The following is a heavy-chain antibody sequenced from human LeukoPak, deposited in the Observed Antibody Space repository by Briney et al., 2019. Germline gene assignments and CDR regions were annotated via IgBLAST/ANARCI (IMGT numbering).Heavy chain of an antibody. CDR1: GFTFSDAW. CDR2: IKRKTEGGTT. J-gene: IGHJ4*02. Sequence: GGSPRLSCAASGFTFSDAWMNWVRQAPGKGLEWVGRIKRKTEGGTTEYAAPVKGRFTISRDDSKNTLYLQMNSLKAEGTAMYFCTTGNWGPYWGQGTLVTVSS. CDR3: TTGNWGPY. D-gene: IGHD7-27*01. V-gene: IGHV3-15*07.